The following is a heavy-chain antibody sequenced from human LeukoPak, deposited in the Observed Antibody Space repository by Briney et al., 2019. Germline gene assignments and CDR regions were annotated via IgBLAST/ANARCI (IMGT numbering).Heavy chain of an antibody. J-gene: IGHJ4*02. CDR2: IYYSGST. D-gene: IGHD3-10*01. Sequence: SETLSLTCTVSGGSISSYYWSWIRQPPGKGLEWIGYIYYSGSTNYNPSLKSRVTISVDTSKNQFSLKLISVTAADTALYYCAREGPHGSGIYYNPLDYWGQGALVIVSS. V-gene: IGHV4-59*12. CDR3: AREGPHGSGIYYNPLDY. CDR1: GGSISSYY.